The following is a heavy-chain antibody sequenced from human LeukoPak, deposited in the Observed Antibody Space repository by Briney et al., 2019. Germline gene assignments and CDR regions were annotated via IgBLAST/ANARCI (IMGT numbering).Heavy chain of an antibody. J-gene: IGHJ6*03. D-gene: IGHD3-16*01. V-gene: IGHV5-51*01. CDR1: GYSFTSYW. Sequence: GESLKISCKGSGYSFTSYWIGWVRQMPGKGLEWMGIIYPGDSDTRYSPSFQGQVTISADESISTAYLQWSSLKASDTAIYYCARVLTDTVDYYYFYYMDVWGEGTTVTISS. CDR2: IYPGDSDT. CDR3: ARVLTDTVDYYYFYYMDV.